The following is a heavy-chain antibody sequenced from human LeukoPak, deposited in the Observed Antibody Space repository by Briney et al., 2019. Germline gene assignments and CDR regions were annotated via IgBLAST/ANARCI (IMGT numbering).Heavy chain of an antibody. V-gene: IGHV3-53*05. D-gene: IGHD3-10*01. Sequence: PGGSLRLSCAASGFTVSTNYMSWVRQAPGKGLEWVSVIYSDGRTYYADSVKGRFTISRDNSKNTLYLQMNSLRAEDTAVYYCAVIYGSGSYFLDYWGQGTLVTVSS. CDR3: AVIYGSGSYFLDY. J-gene: IGHJ4*02. CDR1: GFTVSTNY. CDR2: IYSDGRT.